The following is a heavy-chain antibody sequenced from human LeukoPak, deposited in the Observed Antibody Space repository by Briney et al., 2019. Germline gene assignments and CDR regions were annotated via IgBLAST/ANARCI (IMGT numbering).Heavy chain of an antibody. Sequence: GASVKVSCKASGYTFTSYGISWVRQAPGQGLEWMGWISAYNGNTNYAQKLQGRVTMTTDTSTSTAYMELRSLRSDDTAVYYCARDYDFWSGYFPFDYWGQGTLVTVPS. CDR2: ISAYNGNT. D-gene: IGHD3-3*01. J-gene: IGHJ4*02. CDR1: GYTFTSYG. CDR3: ARDYDFWSGYFPFDY. V-gene: IGHV1-18*01.